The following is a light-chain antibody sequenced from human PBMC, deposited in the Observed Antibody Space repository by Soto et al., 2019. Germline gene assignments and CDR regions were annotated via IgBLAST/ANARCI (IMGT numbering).Light chain of an antibody. CDR3: QQYGSSPRT. Sequence: EIVLTQSPFTLSFSPVERSTLSCIASQSVSSSYLAWYQQKPGQAPRLLIYGASSRATDIPDRFSGSGSGTDFTLTISRLEPEDFAVYYCQQYGSSPRTFGQGTKVDIK. J-gene: IGKJ1*01. V-gene: IGKV3-20*01. CDR2: GAS. CDR1: QSVSSSY.